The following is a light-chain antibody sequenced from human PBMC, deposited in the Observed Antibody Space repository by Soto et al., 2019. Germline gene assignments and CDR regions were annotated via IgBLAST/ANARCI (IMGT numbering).Light chain of an antibody. V-gene: IGKV3-15*01. J-gene: IGKJ1*01. CDR2: GAS. Sequence: EIVLKHSPGTLALSPCERATLSCRASQSVSTYLAWYQQKPGQAPRLLIYGASTRATGIPARFSGSGSGTEFTLTISSLQSEDFAVYYCQQYNNWPGTFGQGTKVDIK. CDR1: QSVSTY. CDR3: QQYNNWPGT.